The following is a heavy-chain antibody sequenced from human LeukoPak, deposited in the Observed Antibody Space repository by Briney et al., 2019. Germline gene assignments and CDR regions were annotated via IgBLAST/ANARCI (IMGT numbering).Heavy chain of an antibody. D-gene: IGHD3-10*01. Sequence: GPLRLSCAASGFTFSSYAMSWVRQAPGKGLEWVSAISGSGGSTYYADSVKGRFTISRDNSKNTLYLQMNSLRAEDTAVYYCAKSVVRGVTYLNFDYWGQGTLVTVSS. J-gene: IGHJ4*02. CDR3: AKSVVRGVTYLNFDY. V-gene: IGHV3-23*01. CDR2: ISGSGGST. CDR1: GFTFSSYA.